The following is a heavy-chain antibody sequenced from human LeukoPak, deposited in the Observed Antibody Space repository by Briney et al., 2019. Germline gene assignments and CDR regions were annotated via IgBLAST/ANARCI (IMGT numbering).Heavy chain of an antibody. CDR3: AKEQLDYYGDNESFDY. Sequence: GGSLRLSCAASGFTFSSYAMSWVRQAPGKGLEWVSAISGSGGSTYYADSVKGRSTISRDNSKNTLYLQMNSLRAEDTAVYYCAKEQLDYYGDNESFDYWGQGTLVTVSS. D-gene: IGHD4-17*01. V-gene: IGHV3-23*01. J-gene: IGHJ4*02. CDR2: ISGSGGST. CDR1: GFTFSSYA.